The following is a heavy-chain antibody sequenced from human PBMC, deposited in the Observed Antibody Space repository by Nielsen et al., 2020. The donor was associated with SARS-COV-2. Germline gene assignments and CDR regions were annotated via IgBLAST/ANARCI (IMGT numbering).Heavy chain of an antibody. CDR2: IDRDGSEK. CDR3: ASIDGYGVQGY. Sequence: GESLKISCVGSGFSFSNYWMNWVRQAPGKGLEWVANIDRDGSEKYYVDSLKGRFTISRDNAKNSLYLQMNSLRAEDTALYHCASIDGYGVQGYWGQGTLVTVSS. J-gene: IGHJ4*02. CDR1: GFSFSNYW. D-gene: IGHD5-18*01. V-gene: IGHV3-7*03.